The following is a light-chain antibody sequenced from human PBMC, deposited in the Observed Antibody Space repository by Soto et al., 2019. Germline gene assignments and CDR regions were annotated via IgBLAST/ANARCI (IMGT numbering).Light chain of an antibody. V-gene: IGKV3-15*01. Sequence: EVVMTQSPATLSVSPGEGATLSCRASQSVSSKLAWYQQKPGQAPRLLIYGASTRATGIPARFSGSESGIEFALTISSLQSADFAVYYCQQYDNWPFTFGPGTKVDIK. J-gene: IGKJ3*01. CDR2: GAS. CDR3: QQYDNWPFT. CDR1: QSVSSK.